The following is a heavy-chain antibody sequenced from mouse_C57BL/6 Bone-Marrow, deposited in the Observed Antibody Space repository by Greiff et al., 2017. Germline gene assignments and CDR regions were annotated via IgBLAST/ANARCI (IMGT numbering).Heavy chain of an antibody. J-gene: IGHJ3*01. Sequence: EVKLMESGGDLVKPGGSLKLSCAASGFTFSSYGMSWVRQTPDKRLEWVATISSGGSYTSYPDSVKGRFTISRDNAKNTRYLQMSSLKSEDTAMYYCARPAYYSNLAWFAYWGQGTLVTVSA. CDR3: ARPAYYSNLAWFAY. CDR1: GFTFSSYG. D-gene: IGHD2-5*01. V-gene: IGHV5-6*01. CDR2: ISSGGSYT.